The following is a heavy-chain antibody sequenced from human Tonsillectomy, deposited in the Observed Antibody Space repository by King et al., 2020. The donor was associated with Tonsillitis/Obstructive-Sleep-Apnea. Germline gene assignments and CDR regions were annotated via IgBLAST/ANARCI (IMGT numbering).Heavy chain of an antibody. CDR2: IYYSGST. V-gene: IGHV4-39*01. Sequence: QLQESGPGLVKPSGTLSLTCTVSGGSISSSSYYWGWIRQPPGKGLEWIGSIYYSGSTYYNPSLKSRVTISVDTSKNQFSLKLSSVTAADTAVYYCASSGSRGYSGYDQYHFDYWGQGTLVTVSS. CDR3: ASSGSRGYSGYDQYHFDY. CDR1: GGSISSSSYY. D-gene: IGHD5-12*01. J-gene: IGHJ4*02.